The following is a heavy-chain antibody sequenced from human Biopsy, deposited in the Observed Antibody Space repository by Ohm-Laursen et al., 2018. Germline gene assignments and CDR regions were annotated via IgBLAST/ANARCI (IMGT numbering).Heavy chain of an antibody. CDR1: GGSISSYY. V-gene: IGHV4-59*01. J-gene: IGHJ4*02. D-gene: IGHD6-19*01. Sequence: SETLSLTCAVSGGSISSYYWNWIRQPPGKGLEWVGYIYYSGSTNYNPSLKSRVTISVDTSKNQFSLKLYSVTAADTAVYYCARGRRTSGWPYFDNWGQGALVIVSP. CDR2: IYYSGST. CDR3: ARGRRTSGWPYFDN.